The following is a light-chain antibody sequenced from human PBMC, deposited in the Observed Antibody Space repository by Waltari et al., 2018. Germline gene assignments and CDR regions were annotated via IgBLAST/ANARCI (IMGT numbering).Light chain of an antibody. CDR1: SSDVGGYNY. CDR2: DVS. J-gene: IGLJ1*01. V-gene: IGLV2-11*01. CDR3: CSYAGSYSFV. Sequence: QSALTQPRSVSGSPGQSVTISCTGTSSDVGGYNYVSWYQQHPGKVPKLMIYDVSKRPSGVPDRFSGSKSGNTASLTISGLQAEDEADYYCCSYAGSYSFVFGTETKVTVL.